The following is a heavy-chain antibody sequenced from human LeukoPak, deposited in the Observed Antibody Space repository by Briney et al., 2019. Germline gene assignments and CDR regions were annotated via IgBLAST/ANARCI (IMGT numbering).Heavy chain of an antibody. CDR3: ARGGIAATVDS. D-gene: IGHD6-13*01. V-gene: IGHV3-21*01. Sequence: GGSLRLSCEASGFTFSSYSMNWVRQAPGKGLEWVSSISSSSSYIYYADSVKGRFTISRDNAKNSLHLQMNSLRAEDTAIYYCARGGIAATVDSWGQGTLVTVSS. CDR1: GFTFSSYS. J-gene: IGHJ4*02. CDR2: ISSSSSYI.